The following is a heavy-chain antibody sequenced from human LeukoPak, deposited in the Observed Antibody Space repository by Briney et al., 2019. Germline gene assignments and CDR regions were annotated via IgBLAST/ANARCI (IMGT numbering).Heavy chain of an antibody. CDR1: GFTFSSYG. D-gene: IGHD4-17*01. V-gene: IGHV3-23*01. CDR2: ISDTGAST. CDR3: ATSPPTGITVSYFDS. Sequence: GGSLRLSCAASGFTFSSYGMHWVRQAPGKGLEWVSSISDTGASTYYADSVKGRLTISRDNSKNTVYLQMNSLRAEDTAVYYCATSPPTGITVSYFDSWGQGTLVTVSS. J-gene: IGHJ4*02.